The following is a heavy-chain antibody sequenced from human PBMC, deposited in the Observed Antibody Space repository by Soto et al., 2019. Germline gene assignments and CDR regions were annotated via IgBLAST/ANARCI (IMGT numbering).Heavy chain of an antibody. Sequence: QVQLMQSGAQVKKPESSVKVSCKASGGTFRNYAFSWVRQAPGQGLEWMGGTNPIFGTANYAQKFQGRVTITADGATTTIDMELSSLGSDDTAVDYCARDGAVAGTGVFHYGMDVWGQGTTVTGSS. CDR3: ARDGAVAGTGVFHYGMDV. D-gene: IGHD6-19*01. CDR1: GGTFRNYA. J-gene: IGHJ6*02. V-gene: IGHV1-69*12. CDR2: TNPIFGTA.